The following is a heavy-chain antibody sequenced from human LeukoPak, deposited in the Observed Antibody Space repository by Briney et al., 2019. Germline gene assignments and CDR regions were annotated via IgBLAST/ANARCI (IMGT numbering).Heavy chain of an antibody. CDR3: ARGTYGLDS. Sequence: ASVKVSCKASGYTFTDYVMHWVRQAPVQGLEWMGWINAANGQTKYSENFEGRVTISRDTSASTVYVELNSLRHEDRAVYYCARGTYGLDSWGQGTLVTVSS. CDR1: GYTFTDYV. J-gene: IGHJ4*02. CDR2: INAANGQT. D-gene: IGHD3-10*01. V-gene: IGHV1-3*01.